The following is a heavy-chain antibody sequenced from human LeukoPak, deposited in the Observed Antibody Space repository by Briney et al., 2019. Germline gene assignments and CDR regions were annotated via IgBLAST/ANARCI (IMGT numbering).Heavy chain of an antibody. V-gene: IGHV1-2*02. CDR3: AREGELLLDY. Sequence: APVKVSCKPSRYTFTGYYMQWVRQAPGQGLEGMGWINPNSGGTNYAQKFQGRVTMTRDLSISTAYMELSRLRSDDTAVYYCAREGELLLDYWGQGTLVTVSS. CDR2: INPNSGGT. J-gene: IGHJ4*02. D-gene: IGHD1-7*01. CDR1: RYTFTGYY.